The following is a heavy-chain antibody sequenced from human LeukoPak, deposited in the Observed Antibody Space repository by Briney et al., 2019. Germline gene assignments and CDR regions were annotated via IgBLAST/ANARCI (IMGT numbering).Heavy chain of an antibody. CDR3: ARAGGDILTGPYYYYMDV. Sequence: ASVKVSCKASGYTFTGYYMHWVRQAPGQGLEWMGWINPNSGGTNYAQKFQGRVTMTRDTSISTAYMELSRLRSDDTAAYYCARAGGDILTGPYYYYMDVWGKGTMVTVSS. CDR2: INPNSGGT. V-gene: IGHV1-2*02. D-gene: IGHD3-9*01. CDR1: GYTFTGYY. J-gene: IGHJ6*03.